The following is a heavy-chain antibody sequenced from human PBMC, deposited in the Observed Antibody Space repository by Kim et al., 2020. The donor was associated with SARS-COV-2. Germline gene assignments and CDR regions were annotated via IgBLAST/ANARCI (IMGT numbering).Heavy chain of an antibody. V-gene: IGHV3-30*04. CDR3: ARWARSASSAFGY. CDR2: ISYDGSNK. Sequence: GGSLRLSCAASGFTFSSYAMHWVRQAPGKGLEWVAVISYDGSNKYYADSVKGRFTTSRDNTKNSLYLQMDSLRAEDTAVYYCARWARSASSAFGYWGQGTLVTVSS. J-gene: IGHJ4*02. CDR1: GFTFSSYA. D-gene: IGHD6-6*01.